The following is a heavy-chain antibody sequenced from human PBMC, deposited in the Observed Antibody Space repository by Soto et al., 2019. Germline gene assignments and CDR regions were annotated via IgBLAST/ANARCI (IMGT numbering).Heavy chain of an antibody. CDR2: INSDGTTA. CDR3: AKDGEGVANFDY. J-gene: IGHJ4*02. V-gene: IGHV3-74*01. Sequence: AGSLRLSCAASGFTFSTNLMHWVRQGPGKGLVWVSRINSDGTTAAYADSVQGRFTISRDNAKNTLYLHMTSLRGEDTAVYYCAKDGEGVANFDYWGQGTLVTVSS. D-gene: IGHD3-10*01. CDR1: GFTFSTNL.